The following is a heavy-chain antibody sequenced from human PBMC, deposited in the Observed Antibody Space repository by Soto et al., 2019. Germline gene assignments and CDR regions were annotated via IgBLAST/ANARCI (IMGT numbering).Heavy chain of an antibody. CDR1: GGTFSSYV. J-gene: IGHJ6*02. V-gene: IGHV1-69*13. Sequence: GASVKVSCKASGGTFSSYVISWVRQAPGQGLEWMGGIIPIFGTANYAQNFQGRVTITADESTSTVYMEPSSLRSEDTAVYYCASNYYDSSGYYYVGDYFYYYAMDVWGQGTTVTVSS. D-gene: IGHD3-22*01. CDR3: ASNYYDSSGYYYVGDYFYYYAMDV. CDR2: IIPIFGTA.